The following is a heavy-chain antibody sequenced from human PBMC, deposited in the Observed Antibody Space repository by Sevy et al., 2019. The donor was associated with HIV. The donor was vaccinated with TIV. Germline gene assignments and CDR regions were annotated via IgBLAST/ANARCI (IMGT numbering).Heavy chain of an antibody. D-gene: IGHD3-22*01. V-gene: IGHV1-8*01. Sequence: ASVKVSCKASGYTFTSYDINWVRQATGQGLEWMGWMNPNSGNTGYAQKFQGRVTMTRNTSISTAYMGLSSLGSEDTAVYYCAIPYYDSSGYLDYWGQGTLVTVSS. J-gene: IGHJ4*02. CDR3: AIPYYDSSGYLDY. CDR2: MNPNSGNT. CDR1: GYTFTSYD.